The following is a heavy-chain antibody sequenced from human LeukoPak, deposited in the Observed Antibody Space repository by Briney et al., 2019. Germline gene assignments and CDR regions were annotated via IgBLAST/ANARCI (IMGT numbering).Heavy chain of an antibody. CDR2: IWYDGSNK. Sequence: PGGSLRLSCAASGFTFSSYGMHWVRQAPGKGLEWMAVIWYDGSNKYYADSVKGRFTNSRDNSKNTLYLQMNSLGAEDTAVYYCAKDRAHYSSGWRGFFDYWGQGTLVTVSS. V-gene: IGHV3-33*06. CDR1: GFTFSSYG. J-gene: IGHJ4*02. CDR3: AKDRAHYSSGWRGFFDY. D-gene: IGHD6-19*01.